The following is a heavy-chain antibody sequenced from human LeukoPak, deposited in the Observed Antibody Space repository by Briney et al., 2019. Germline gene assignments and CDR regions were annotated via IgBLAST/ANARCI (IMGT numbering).Heavy chain of an antibody. CDR1: GFTFSNYE. V-gene: IGHV3-48*03. CDR3: ARDLSNGAGIDY. D-gene: IGHD3-10*01. CDR2: ISASGSNR. Sequence: GGSLRLSCEASGFTFSNYEMNWVRQAPGKGLEWVSFISASGSNRYYADSVRGRFTISRDDAKNSVYLYMNRLRVGDTAFYYRARDLSNGAGIDYWGQGTLVTVSS. J-gene: IGHJ4*02.